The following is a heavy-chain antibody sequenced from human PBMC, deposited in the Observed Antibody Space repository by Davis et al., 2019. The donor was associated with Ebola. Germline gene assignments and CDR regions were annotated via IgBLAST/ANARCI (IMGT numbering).Heavy chain of an antibody. D-gene: IGHD6-6*01. J-gene: IGHJ6*04. Sequence: GESLKISCAASGFTFSDYYMSWIRQAPGKGLEWVSYISSSSSYTNYADSVKGRFTISRDNAKNSLYLQMNSLRDEDTAVYYCARGTHGGSSSGWVYYYYGMDVWGKGTTVTVSS. CDR1: GFTFSDYY. CDR2: ISSSSSYT. CDR3: ARGTHGGSSSGWVYYYYGMDV. V-gene: IGHV3-11*06.